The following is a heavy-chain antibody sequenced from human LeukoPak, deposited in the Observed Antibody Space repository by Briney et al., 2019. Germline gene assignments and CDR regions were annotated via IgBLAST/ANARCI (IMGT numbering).Heavy chain of an antibody. CDR3: AAGGYSSGWSGGY. CDR2: IVVGSGNT. V-gene: IGHV1-58*01. Sequence: GASVKVSCKASGFTFTSSAVQWVRQARGQRLEWIGWIVVGSGNTNYAQKFQERVTITRDMSTSTAYMELSSLRSEDTAVYYRAAGGYSSGWSGGYWGQGTLVTVSS. CDR1: GFTFTSSA. J-gene: IGHJ4*02. D-gene: IGHD6-19*01.